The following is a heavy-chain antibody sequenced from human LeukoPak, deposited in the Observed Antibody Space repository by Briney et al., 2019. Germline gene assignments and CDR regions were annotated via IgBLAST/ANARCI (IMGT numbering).Heavy chain of an antibody. V-gene: IGHV1-2*02. CDR2: INPNSGGT. Sequence: ASVKVSCKASGYTFTGYYMHWVRQAPGQGLEWMGWINPNSGGTNYAQKFQGRVTMTRDTSISTAYMELSRLRSDDTAVYYCARVLPAAQPFPRNYYYNYMDVWGKGTTVTVSS. J-gene: IGHJ6*03. CDR3: ARVLPAAQPFPRNYYYNYMDV. D-gene: IGHD6-6*01. CDR1: GYTFTGYY.